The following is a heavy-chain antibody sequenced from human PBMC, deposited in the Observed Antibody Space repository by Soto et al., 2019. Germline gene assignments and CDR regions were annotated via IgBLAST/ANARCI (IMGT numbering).Heavy chain of an antibody. CDR1: GCSVSSSSCY. CDR2: IYYSGST. CDR3: ARLNGFGVSTGCHRHYGLAV. J-gene: IGHJ6*02. Sequence: SETPSLTCTVSGCSVSSSSCYWCWILQPPGKGLEWIGSIYYSGSTYYNPSLKSRVTISVDTSKNQFSLKLSSVTAADTAVYYCARLNGFGVSTGCHRHYGLAVRAQRTTVPVS. V-gene: IGHV4-39*01. D-gene: IGHD2-2*01.